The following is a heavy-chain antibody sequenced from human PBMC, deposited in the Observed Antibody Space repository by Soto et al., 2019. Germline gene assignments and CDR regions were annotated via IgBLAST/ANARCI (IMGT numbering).Heavy chain of an antibody. CDR1: GYTFTSYG. D-gene: IGHD3-22*01. J-gene: IGHJ4*02. Sequence: ASVKVSCKASGYTFTSYGISWVRQAPGQGLEWMGWISAYNGNTNYAQKLQGRVTMTTDTSTSTAYMELRSLRSDDTAVYYRARDRTYYYDSSGYQHFDYWGQGTLVTVSS. CDR3: ARDRTYYYDSSGYQHFDY. CDR2: ISAYNGNT. V-gene: IGHV1-18*04.